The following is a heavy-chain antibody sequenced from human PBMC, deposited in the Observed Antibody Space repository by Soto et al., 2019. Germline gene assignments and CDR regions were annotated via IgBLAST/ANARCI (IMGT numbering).Heavy chain of an antibody. D-gene: IGHD6-6*01. J-gene: IGHJ5*02. CDR3: ARASFSASSEGDWFDP. V-gene: IGHV4-59*01. Sequence: QVQLQESGPGLVKPSETLSLTCTVSGGSISSKYWSWIRQPPGRGLEWIGYIYYLGSTSYNPSLKSRVTISVDTSNNHFSLQLDSVTAADTAVYYCARASFSASSEGDWFDPWGQGILVTVSS. CDR1: GGSISSKY. CDR2: IYYLGST.